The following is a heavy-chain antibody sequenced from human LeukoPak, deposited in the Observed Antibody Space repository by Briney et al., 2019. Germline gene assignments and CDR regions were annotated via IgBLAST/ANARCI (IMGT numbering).Heavy chain of an antibody. D-gene: IGHD4-23*01. J-gene: IGHJ5*02. CDR2: VSHSGSS. V-gene: IGHV4-34*01. Sequence: SETLSLTCVVYGGPFRGFFWSWIRQAPGKGLEWIGEVSHSGSSNYNPSLKSRINISLDTSKSQFSLRLTSVTAADTAVYYCARGIFYGGRNQYIWLDLWGQGTLVTVSS. CDR3: ARGIFYGGRNQYIWLDL. CDR1: GGPFRGFF.